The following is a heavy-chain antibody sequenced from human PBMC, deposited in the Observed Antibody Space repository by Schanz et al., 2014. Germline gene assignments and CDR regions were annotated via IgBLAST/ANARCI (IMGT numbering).Heavy chain of an antibody. CDR3: ARDAADFYDILTEEDY. D-gene: IGHD3-9*01. CDR2: ISVYTGNT. V-gene: IGHV1-18*01. J-gene: IGHJ4*02. Sequence: QVPLVQSGAEVKKPGASVRVSCKASGYIFINSGISWVRQAPGQGLEWVGWISVYTGNTKYGQKVQGRVTMTADTSTNTAYMELRSLRSDDTAVYYCARDAADFYDILTEEDYWGQGTLXTVAS. CDR1: GYIFINSG.